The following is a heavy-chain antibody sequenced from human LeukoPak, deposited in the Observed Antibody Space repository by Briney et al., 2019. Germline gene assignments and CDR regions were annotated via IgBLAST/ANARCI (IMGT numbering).Heavy chain of an antibody. CDR1: GFTFSSYG. D-gene: IGHD1-26*01. CDR2: IWYDGSNK. Sequence: GGSLRLSCAASGFTFSSYGMHWVRQAPGKGLEWVAVIWYDGSNKYYADSVKGRFTISRDNSKNTLYLQMNSLRAEDTAVYYCARDVEGGSYFSFDYWGQGTLVTVSS. CDR3: ARDVEGGSYFSFDY. V-gene: IGHV3-33*01. J-gene: IGHJ4*02.